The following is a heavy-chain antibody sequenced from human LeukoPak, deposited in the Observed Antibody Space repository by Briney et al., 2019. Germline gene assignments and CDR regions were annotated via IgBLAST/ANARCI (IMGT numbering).Heavy chain of an antibody. CDR1: GFTFSSYC. Sequence: SGGSLRLSCAASGFTFSSYCMSWVRQAPGKGLEWVSYISSSGSTIDYADSVKGRFTISRDNAKNSLYVQMNSLRAEDTAVYYCARDSDTTGGYYFDYWGQGTLVTVSS. V-gene: IGHV3-48*03. CDR2: ISSSGSTI. CDR3: ARDSDTTGGYYFDY. J-gene: IGHJ4*02. D-gene: IGHD2-8*02.